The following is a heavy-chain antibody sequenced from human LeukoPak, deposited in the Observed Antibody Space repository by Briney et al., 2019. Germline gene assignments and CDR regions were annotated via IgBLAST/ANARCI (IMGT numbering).Heavy chain of an antibody. CDR1: GGSISSSSYY. Sequence: SETLSLTCTVSGGSISSSSYYWGWIRQPPGKGLEWIGSIYYSGSTYYNPSLKSRVTISVDTSKNQFSLKLSSVTAADTAVYYCARLAARGDNYWGQGTLVTVSS. D-gene: IGHD6-6*01. J-gene: IGHJ4*02. CDR3: ARLAARGDNY. CDR2: IYYSGST. V-gene: IGHV4-39*01.